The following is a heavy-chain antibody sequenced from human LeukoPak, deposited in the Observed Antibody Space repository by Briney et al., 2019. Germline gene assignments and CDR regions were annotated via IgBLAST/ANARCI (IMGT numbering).Heavy chain of an antibody. CDR3: ARVERVGAELFDY. D-gene: IGHD1-26*01. CDR2: IYYSGST. J-gene: IGHJ4*02. Sequence: SETLSLTCTVSGGSLSSGDYYWRWIRQPPGKGLEWIGYIYYSGSTYYNPSLKSRVTISVDTSKNQFSLKLSSVTAADTAVYYCARVERVGAELFDYWGQGTLVTVSS. V-gene: IGHV4-30-4*01. CDR1: GGSLSSGDYY.